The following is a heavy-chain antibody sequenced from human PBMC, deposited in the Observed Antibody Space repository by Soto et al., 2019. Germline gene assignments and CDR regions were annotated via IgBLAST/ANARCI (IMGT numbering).Heavy chain of an antibody. D-gene: IGHD2-15*01. CDR3: ARDRYRSGGSCYEMVFDP. V-gene: IGHV4-59*01. CDR2: IYYSGST. Sequence: LEIMSLTCSVAGGSSSSYYWSWIRQPPGKGLEWIGYIYYSGSTNYNPSLKSRVTISVDTSKNQFSLKLSSVTAADTAVYYCARDRYRSGGSCYEMVFDPWGQGTLVTVSS. CDR1: GGSSSSYY. J-gene: IGHJ5*02.